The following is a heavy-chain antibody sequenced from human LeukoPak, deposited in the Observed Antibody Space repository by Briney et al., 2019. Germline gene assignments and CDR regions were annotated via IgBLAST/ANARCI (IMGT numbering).Heavy chain of an antibody. V-gene: IGHV5-51*01. D-gene: IGHD2-2*01. CDR1: GYSFTSYW. J-gene: IGHJ6*03. CDR3: ARHIKGRGGYAPYYYYYMDV. Sequence: GESLKISCKGSGYSFTSYWIGWVRQMPGKGLEWMGIIYPGDSDTRYSPSFQGQVTISADKSISTAYLQWSSLKASDTAMYYCARHIKGRGGYAPYYYYYMDVWGKGTTVTVSS. CDR2: IYPGDSDT.